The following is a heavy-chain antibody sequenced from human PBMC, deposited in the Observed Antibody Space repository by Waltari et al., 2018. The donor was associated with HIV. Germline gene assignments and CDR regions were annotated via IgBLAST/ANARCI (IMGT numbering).Heavy chain of an antibody. D-gene: IGHD3-22*01. CDR1: GFTLSSYS. J-gene: IGHJ4*02. CDR3: ARVDYYHSTKSRYFDS. Sequence: EVQLVESGGGLVKPGGSLRLSCAASGFTLSSYSMNWVRQAPGKGLEGVSSISRSSIYIYYADSVKGRFTISRDNAKNSLYLQMNSLRAEDTAVYYCARVDYYHSTKSRYFDSWGQGTLVTVSS. CDR2: ISRSSIYI. V-gene: IGHV3-21*01.